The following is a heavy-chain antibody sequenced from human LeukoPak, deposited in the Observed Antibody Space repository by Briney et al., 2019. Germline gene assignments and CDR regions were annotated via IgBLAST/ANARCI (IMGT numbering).Heavy chain of an antibody. V-gene: IGHV4-4*07. J-gene: IGHJ5*02. CDR3: ALVVPAVGVWFDP. CDR2: IYTSGST. D-gene: IGHD2-2*01. CDR1: GGSISSYY. Sequence: SETLSLTCTVSGGSISSYYWSWIRQPAGKGLEWIGRIYTSGSTNYNPSLKSRVTISVDKSKNQFSLKLSSVTAADTAVYFCALVVPAVGVWFDPWGQGTLVTVSS.